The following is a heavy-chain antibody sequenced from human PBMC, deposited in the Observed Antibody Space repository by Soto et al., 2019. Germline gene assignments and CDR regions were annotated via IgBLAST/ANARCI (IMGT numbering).Heavy chain of an antibody. CDR3: ARDWGSSGWPN. CDR2: IYFTGTT. Sequence: SETLSLTCAVSGGYISGGYYSWSWIRQHPGKGLEWVGYIYFTGTTLYNPSLKSRLAISVDTSKNQFSLKLTSVTAADTAVYYCARDWGSSGWPNWGQGVLVTVSS. V-gene: IGHV4-31*11. D-gene: IGHD6-19*01. J-gene: IGHJ4*02. CDR1: GGYISGGYYS.